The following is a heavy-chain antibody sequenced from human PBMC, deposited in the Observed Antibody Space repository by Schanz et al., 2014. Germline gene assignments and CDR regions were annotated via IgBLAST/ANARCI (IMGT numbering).Heavy chain of an antibody. D-gene: IGHD6-13*01. J-gene: IGHJ6*02. CDR3: ARDRQQLVGRIGYYYGMDV. V-gene: IGHV3-21*01. Sequence: VQLVESGGGMVQPGRSLRLSCAASGFTLSRYTVNWVRQAPGKGLEWVSFISSDSRYFHYADSVRGRFTISRDNAKNSAYLQMNSLKAEDTAVYYCARDRQQLVGRIGYYYGMDVWGQGTTVTVSS. CDR1: GFTLSRYT. CDR2: ISSDSRYF.